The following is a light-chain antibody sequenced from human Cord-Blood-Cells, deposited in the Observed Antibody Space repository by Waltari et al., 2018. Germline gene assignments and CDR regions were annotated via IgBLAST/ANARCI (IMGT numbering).Light chain of an antibody. J-gene: IGLJ1*01. CDR3: YSTDSSGXHRGX. V-gene: IGLV3-10*01. CDR1: ALPNKI. CDR2: EDS. Sequence: SYELTQPPSVSVSPGQTARITCSGAALPNKIAYWYQQKSGQATVLVIYEDSKRPSGIPERFSGSSSGTMATLTISGAQVEDEADYYCYSTDSSGXHRGXFGTGTKVTVL.